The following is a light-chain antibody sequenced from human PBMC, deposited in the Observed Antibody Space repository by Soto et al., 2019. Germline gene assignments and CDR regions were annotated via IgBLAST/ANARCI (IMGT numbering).Light chain of an antibody. CDR1: SANIGSHT. V-gene: IGLV1-44*01. CDR2: NNN. J-gene: IGLJ3*02. Sequence: QSVLTQPPSASGTPGQRVTSSCSGSSANIGSHTVNWYQQLPGTAPKLLIYNNNQRPSWVPERFSGSRSGTSASLAISGLQSEDEAHYYCATWDDSLIGWVFGGGTKLTVL. CDR3: ATWDDSLIGWV.